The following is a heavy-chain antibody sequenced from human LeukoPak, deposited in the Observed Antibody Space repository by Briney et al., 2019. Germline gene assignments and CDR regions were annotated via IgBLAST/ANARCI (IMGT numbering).Heavy chain of an antibody. V-gene: IGHV3-7*01. D-gene: IGHD3-22*01. J-gene: IGHJ3*02. Sequence: GGSLRLSCAASGFTFSSYWMSWVRQAPGKGLEWVANIKQDGSEKYYVDSVEGRFTISRDNAKNSLYLQMNSLRAEDTAVYYCARDLSSYYDSSGYYYGGAFDIWGQGTMVTVSS. CDR1: GFTFSSYW. CDR2: IKQDGSEK. CDR3: ARDLSSYYDSSGYYYGGAFDI.